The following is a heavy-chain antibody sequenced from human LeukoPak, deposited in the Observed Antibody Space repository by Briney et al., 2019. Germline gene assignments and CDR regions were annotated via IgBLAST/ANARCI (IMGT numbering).Heavy chain of an antibody. Sequence: ASVKVSCKASGYTFTSYDINWVRQATGQGLEWMGWMNPNSGNTGYAQKFQGRVTMTRNTSISTAYMELSSLRSEDTAVYYCARGQLSGSYPPGGGDYWGQGTLVTVSS. V-gene: IGHV1-8*01. CDR3: ARGQLSGSYPPGGGDY. CDR2: MNPNSGNT. J-gene: IGHJ4*02. CDR1: GYTFTSYD. D-gene: IGHD1-26*01.